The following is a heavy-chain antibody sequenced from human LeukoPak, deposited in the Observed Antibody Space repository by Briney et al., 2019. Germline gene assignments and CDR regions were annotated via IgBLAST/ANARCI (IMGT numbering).Heavy chain of an antibody. CDR1: GGSISSYC. D-gene: IGHD1-26*01. Sequence: PQTLSLTCTVSGGSISSYCWSWIRQPPGEGMEWIGYIYYSGSTNYNRPLKTRVTISVDTSTNQSSLKLSSVTAADTAVYYCARESGSYGDYAFDIWGQGTMVTVSS. CDR2: IYYSGST. J-gene: IGHJ3*02. V-gene: IGHV4-59*13. CDR3: ARESGSYGDYAFDI.